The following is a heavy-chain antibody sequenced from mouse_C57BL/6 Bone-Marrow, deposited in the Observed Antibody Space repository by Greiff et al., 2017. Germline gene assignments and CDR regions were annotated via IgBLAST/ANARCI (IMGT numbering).Heavy chain of an antibody. CDR1: GYTFTSYW. J-gene: IGHJ3*01. V-gene: IGHV1-55*01. CDR3: ARSGYSNYEAY. Sequence: VQLQQPGAELVKPGASVKMSCKASGYTFTSYWITWVKQRPGQGLEWIGDIYPGSGSTNYNEKFKSKATMTVDTSSITAYMQLSSLTSEDSAVYYGARSGYSNYEAYWGQGTLVTVSA. CDR2: IYPGSGST. D-gene: IGHD2-5*01.